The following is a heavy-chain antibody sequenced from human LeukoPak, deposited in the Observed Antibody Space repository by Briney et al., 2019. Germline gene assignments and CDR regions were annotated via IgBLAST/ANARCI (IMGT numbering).Heavy chain of an antibody. V-gene: IGHV3-21*04. CDR2: ISSTSRYI. D-gene: IGHD2/OR15-2a*01. Sequence: SGGSLRLSCAASGFTFSSYSMNWVRQAPGKGLEWVSSISSTSRYIYYADSVKGRFTISRDNAKNSVYMQMNSLRAEDTAVYYCAKGLLWPNWFDPWGQGTLVTVSS. CDR3: AKGLLWPNWFDP. J-gene: IGHJ5*02. CDR1: GFTFSSYS.